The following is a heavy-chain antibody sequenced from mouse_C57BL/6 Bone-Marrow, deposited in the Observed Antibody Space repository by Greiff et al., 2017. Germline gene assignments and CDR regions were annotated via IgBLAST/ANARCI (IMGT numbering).Heavy chain of an antibody. D-gene: IGHD1-2*01. V-gene: IGHV1-81*01. CDR2: IYPRSGNT. Sequence: VQRVESGAELARPGASVKLSCKASGYTFTSYGISWVKQRTGQGLEWIGEIYPRSGNTYYNEKFKGKATLTADKSSSTAYMELRGLTSEDSAVYFCARERIMVYDGPFAYWGQGTLVTVSA. CDR3: ARERIMVYDGPFAY. CDR1: GYTFTSYG. J-gene: IGHJ3*01.